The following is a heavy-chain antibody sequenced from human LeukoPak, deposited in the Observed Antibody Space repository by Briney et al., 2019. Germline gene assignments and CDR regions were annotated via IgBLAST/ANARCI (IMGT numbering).Heavy chain of an antibody. CDR1: GGSISSYY. Sequence: SETLSLTCTVSGGSISSYYWSWIRQPPGKGLEWIGYIYYSGSTNYNPSLKSRVTISVDTSKNQFSLKLSSVTAADTAVYYCARADTTGTTYHYYGMDVWGQGTTVTVSS. CDR3: ARADTTGTTYHYYGMDV. V-gene: IGHV4-59*01. CDR2: IYYSGST. J-gene: IGHJ6*02. D-gene: IGHD1-1*01.